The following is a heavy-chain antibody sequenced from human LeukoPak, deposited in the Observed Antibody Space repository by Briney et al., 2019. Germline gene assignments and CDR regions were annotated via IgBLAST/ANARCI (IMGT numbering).Heavy chain of an antibody. J-gene: IGHJ4*02. CDR2: FDPEDGET. V-gene: IGHV1-24*01. CDR3: ATDLYYGSGSYFNDY. CDR1: GYTFTELS. Sequence: ASVKVSCKVSGYTFTELSMHWVRQAPGKGLEWMGGFDPEDGETIYAQKFQGRVTMTEDTSTDTAYMELSSLRSEDTAVYYCATDLYYGSGSYFNDYWGQGTLVTVSS. D-gene: IGHD3-10*01.